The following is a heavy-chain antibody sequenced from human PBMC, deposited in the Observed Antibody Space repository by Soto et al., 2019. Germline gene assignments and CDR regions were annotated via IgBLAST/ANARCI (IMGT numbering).Heavy chain of an antibody. Sequence: SETLSLTCTVSGGSVSSGNYYWSWIRQPPGKGLEWIGFIYYTGSTYYNPSLKSRVTISVDTSKNQFSLKLTSVTAADTAVYYCARPMVRGVIIHPFDYWGQGTLVTVSS. D-gene: IGHD3-10*01. CDR1: GGSVSSGNYY. CDR3: ARPMVRGVIIHPFDY. J-gene: IGHJ4*02. CDR2: IYYTGST. V-gene: IGHV4-61*01.